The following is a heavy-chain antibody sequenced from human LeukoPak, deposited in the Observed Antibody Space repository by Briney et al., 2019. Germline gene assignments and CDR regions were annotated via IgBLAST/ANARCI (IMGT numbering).Heavy chain of an antibody. CDR2: ISSSSSTI. CDR3: ARTLVVVSTYFRQRREVGYMDV. Sequence: PGGSLRLSCAASGFTFSSYSMNWVRQAPGKGLEWVSYISSSSSTIYYADSVKGRFTISRDNAKNSLYLQMNSLRAEDTAVYYCARTLVVVSTYFRQRREVGYMDVWGKGTTVTISS. D-gene: IGHD2-21*01. V-gene: IGHV3-48*01. CDR1: GFTFSSYS. J-gene: IGHJ6*03.